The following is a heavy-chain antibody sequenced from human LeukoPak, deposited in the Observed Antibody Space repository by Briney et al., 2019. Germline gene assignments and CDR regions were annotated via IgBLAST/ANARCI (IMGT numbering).Heavy chain of an antibody. CDR1: GVSFDDYY. CDR2: INHSGYT. CDR3: TRMTTGHDY. V-gene: IGHV4-34*01. D-gene: IGHD4-17*01. Sequence: SETLSLTRAVSGVSFDDYYWAWVRQTPGKGLEWIGEINHSGYTNDSPSLKSRVTLSIDTSRKQFSLNLRSVTVADAGIYYCTRMTTGHDYWGQGTLVTVSS. J-gene: IGHJ4*02.